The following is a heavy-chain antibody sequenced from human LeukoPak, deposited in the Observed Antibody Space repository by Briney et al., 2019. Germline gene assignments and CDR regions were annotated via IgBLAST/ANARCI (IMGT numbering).Heavy chain of an antibody. V-gene: IGHV3-21*01. CDR3: AREVRDIEYSSSGRFDY. D-gene: IGHD6-6*01. CDR1: GVTFNNYA. Sequence: GGSLRLSCEASGVTFNNYAMHWVRQAPGKGLEWVSGISNTSDVTSYADSVKGRFTISRDNAKNTLYLQMNSLRAEDTAVYYCAREVRDIEYSSSGRFDYWGQGTLVTVSS. J-gene: IGHJ4*02. CDR2: ISNTSDVT.